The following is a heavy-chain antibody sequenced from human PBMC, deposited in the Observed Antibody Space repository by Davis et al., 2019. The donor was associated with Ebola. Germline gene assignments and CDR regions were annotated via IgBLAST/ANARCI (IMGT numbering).Heavy chain of an antibody. D-gene: IGHD1-26*01. CDR2: ISGSGGST. CDR3: ARVGRGSGSYYATDY. CDR1: GFTFSSYA. J-gene: IGHJ4*02. V-gene: IGHV3-23*01. Sequence: GESLKISCAASGFTFSSYAMSWVRQAPGKGLEWVSAISGSGGSTYYADSVKGRFTISRDNSKNTLYLQMNSLRVEDTAVYYCARVGRGSGSYYATDYWGQGTLVTVSS.